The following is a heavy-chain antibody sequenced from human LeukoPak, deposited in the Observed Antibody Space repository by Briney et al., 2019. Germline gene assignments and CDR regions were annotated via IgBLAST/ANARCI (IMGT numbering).Heavy chain of an antibody. CDR3: ARVRGGSGRSYAADAFDI. D-gene: IGHD1-26*01. CDR2: IYNDGSST. Sequence: GGSLRLSCAASGFTFSHYWMHWVRQAPGKGLVWVSRIYNDGSSTSYADSVKGRFTISRDNAKNTLYLQMNSLRAEDTAVYYCARVRGGSGRSYAADAFDIWGQGTMVTVSS. J-gene: IGHJ3*02. V-gene: IGHV3-74*01. CDR1: GFTFSHYW.